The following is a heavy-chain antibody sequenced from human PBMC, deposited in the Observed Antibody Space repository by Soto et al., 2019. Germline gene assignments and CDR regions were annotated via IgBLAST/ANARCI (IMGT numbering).Heavy chain of an antibody. Sequence: QVQLVQSGAEVKKPGASVKVSCKASGYTFTSYGISWVRQAPGQGLEWMGWISAYNVNTNYAQQLQGRVTMTTVTSTSTDYMELRSLRSDDTAVYYCARDRGYSSGWDDYYYYMGVWGKGTTVTVSS. D-gene: IGHD6-19*01. CDR3: ARDRGYSSGWDDYYYYMGV. CDR1: GYTFTSYG. J-gene: IGHJ6*03. V-gene: IGHV1-18*01. CDR2: ISAYNVNT.